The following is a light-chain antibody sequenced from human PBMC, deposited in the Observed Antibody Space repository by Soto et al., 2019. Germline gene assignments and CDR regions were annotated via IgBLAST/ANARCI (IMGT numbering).Light chain of an antibody. CDR3: GSWDSSLSAYV. CDR2: DDN. Sequence: QSVLTQPPSVSAAPGQKVTISCSGSSSNIGGNSVSWYQQLPGNAPNLLIYDDNKRPSGIPDRFSGSKSGTSATLGITGFQTGDEADYYWGSWDSSLSAYVFGTGTKVTVL. J-gene: IGLJ1*01. CDR1: SSNIGGNS. V-gene: IGLV1-51*01.